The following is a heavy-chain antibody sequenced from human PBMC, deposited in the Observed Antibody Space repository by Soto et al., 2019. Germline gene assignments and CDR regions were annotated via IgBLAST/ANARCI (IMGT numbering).Heavy chain of an antibody. D-gene: IGHD3-10*01. CDR3: ATDSAYYGSGSYYN. CDR2: FDPEDGET. J-gene: IGHJ4*02. Sequence: ASVKVSCKVSGYTLTELSMHWLLQAPGKGLEWMGGFDPEDGETIYAQKFQGRVTMTEDTSTDTAYMELSSLRSEDTAVYYCATDSAYYGSGSYYNWGQGTLVTVSS. CDR1: GYTLTELS. V-gene: IGHV1-24*01.